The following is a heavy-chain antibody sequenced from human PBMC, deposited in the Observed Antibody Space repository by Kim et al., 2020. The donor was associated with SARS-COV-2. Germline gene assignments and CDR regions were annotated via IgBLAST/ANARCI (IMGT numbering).Heavy chain of an antibody. CDR2: INHSGST. V-gene: IGHV4-34*01. CDR3: ARVCPGETFVVVVPAAAKWGDWFDP. J-gene: IGHJ5*02. Sequence: SETLSLTCAVYGGSFSGYYWSWIRQPPGKGLEWIGEINHSGSTNYNPSLKSRVTISVDTSKNQFSLKLSSVTAADTAVYYCARVCPGETFVVVVPAAAKWGDWFDPWGQGTLVTVSS. D-gene: IGHD2-2*01. CDR1: GGSFSGYY.